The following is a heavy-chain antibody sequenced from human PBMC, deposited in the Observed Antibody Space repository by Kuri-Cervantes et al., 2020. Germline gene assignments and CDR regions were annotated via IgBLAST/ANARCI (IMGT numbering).Heavy chain of an antibody. CDR2: ISSSRPFI. CDR3: ARVAGGATLNAAY. Sequence: GGSLKISCAASGFTFSSYSMNWVRQAPGKGLEWVSSISSSRPFIYYADSVKGRFTISRDNAKNSLYLQMNSLRAEDTAVYYCARVAGGATLNAAYWGQGTLVTVSS. J-gene: IGHJ4*02. CDR1: GFTFSSYS. D-gene: IGHD1-26*01. V-gene: IGHV3-21*03.